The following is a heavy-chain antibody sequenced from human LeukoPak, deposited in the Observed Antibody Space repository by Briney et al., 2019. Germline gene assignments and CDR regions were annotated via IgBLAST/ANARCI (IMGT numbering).Heavy chain of an antibody. D-gene: IGHD3-22*01. V-gene: IGHV3-21*03. CDR1: GFTFSSYS. J-gene: IGHJ4*02. Sequence: GGSLRLSCAASGFTFSSYSMNWVRQAPGKGLEWVSSISSSSSYIYYADSVKGRFTISRDNAKKSVSLQMNSLRAEDTAFYYCARANYYDSSGYNFFDNWGRGTLVTVSS. CDR3: ARANYYDSSGYNFFDN. CDR2: ISSSSSYI.